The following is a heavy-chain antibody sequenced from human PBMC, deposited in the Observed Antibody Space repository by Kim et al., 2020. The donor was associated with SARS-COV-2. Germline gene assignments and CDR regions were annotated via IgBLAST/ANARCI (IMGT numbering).Heavy chain of an antibody. D-gene: IGHD2-2*01. CDR1: GGSISSSSYY. J-gene: IGHJ4*02. Sequence: SETLSLTCTVSGGSISSSSYYWGWVRQPPGKGLEWIGSIYYSGSTYYKPSLKSRVTMSVDRPSNHVTLKLSSVTAADTGMYYCARKSPVGLCNGISCYAADYWGQGTLVTVSS. CDR2: IYYSGST. V-gene: IGHV4-39*06. CDR3: ARKSPVGLCNGISCYAADY.